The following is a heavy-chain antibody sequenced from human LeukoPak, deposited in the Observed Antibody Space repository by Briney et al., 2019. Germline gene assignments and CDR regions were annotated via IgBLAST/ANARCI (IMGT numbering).Heavy chain of an antibody. V-gene: IGHV1-69*04. CDR1: GGTFSSYA. D-gene: IGHD6-19*01. CDR3: ARDSKRVAATLVADSSGWYS. CDR2: IIPVLGIA. J-gene: IGHJ4*02. Sequence: SVKVSCKASGGTFSSYAISWVRQAPGQGLEWMGRIIPVLGIANYAQKFQGRVTITADKSTSTAYMELSSLRSEDTAVYYCARDSKRVAATLVADSSGWYSWGQGTLVTVSS.